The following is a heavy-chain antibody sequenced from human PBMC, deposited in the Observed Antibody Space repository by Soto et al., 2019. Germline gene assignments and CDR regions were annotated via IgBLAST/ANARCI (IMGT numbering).Heavy chain of an antibody. CDR3: ARGRGFYDILTGPILDY. Sequence: GGSLRVSCAASGFPFSSYAMHLVRQAPGKGLEWVAVISYDGSNKYYADSVKGRFTISRDNSKNTLYLQMNSLRAEDTAVYYCARGRGFYDILTGPILDYWGQGTLVTVSS. CDR1: GFPFSSYA. J-gene: IGHJ4*02. CDR2: ISYDGSNK. D-gene: IGHD3-9*01. V-gene: IGHV3-30-3*01.